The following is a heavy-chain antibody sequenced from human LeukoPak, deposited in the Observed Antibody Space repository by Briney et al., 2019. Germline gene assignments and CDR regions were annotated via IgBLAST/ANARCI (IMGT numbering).Heavy chain of an antibody. Sequence: GGSLRLSCAASGFTFSSYSMNWVRQAPGKGLEWVSYISSSSSSSTIYYADSVKGRFTISRDNAKNSLYLQMNSLRAEDTAVYYCARTDIVRAGQFGGMFGYWGQGTLVTVSS. CDR1: GFTFSSYS. CDR2: ISSSSSSSTI. CDR3: ARTDIVRAGQFGGMFGY. V-gene: IGHV3-48*04. D-gene: IGHD2-8*01. J-gene: IGHJ4*02.